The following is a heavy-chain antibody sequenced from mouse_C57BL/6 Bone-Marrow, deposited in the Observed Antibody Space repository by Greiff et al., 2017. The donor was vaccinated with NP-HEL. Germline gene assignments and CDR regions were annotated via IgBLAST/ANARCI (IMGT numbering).Heavy chain of an antibody. CDR1: GFTFSDYG. V-gene: IGHV5-15*01. CDR3: ARLYYGSSYEAMDY. CDR2: ISNLAYSI. D-gene: IGHD1-1*01. J-gene: IGHJ4*01. Sequence: EVKLVESGGGLVQPGGSLKLSCAASGFTFSDYGMAWVRQAPRKGPEWVAFISNLAYSIYYADTVTGRFTISRENAQNTLYLEMSSLRSEDTAMYYCARLYYGSSYEAMDYWGQGTSVTVSS.